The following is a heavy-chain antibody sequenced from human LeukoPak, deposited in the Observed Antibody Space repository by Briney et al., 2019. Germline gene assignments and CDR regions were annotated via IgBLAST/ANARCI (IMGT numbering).Heavy chain of an antibody. CDR3: ARDGPVYSSSSRWAFDI. D-gene: IGHD6-13*01. CDR2: IKQDGSEK. J-gene: IGHJ3*02. V-gene: IGHV3-7*01. CDR1: GFTFSSYW. Sequence: GGSLRLSCAASGFTFSSYWMSWVRQAPGKGLEWMANIKQDGSEKYYVDSVKGRFTISRDNAKNSLYLQMNSLRAEDTAVYYCARDGPVYSSSSRWAFDIWGQGTMVTVSS.